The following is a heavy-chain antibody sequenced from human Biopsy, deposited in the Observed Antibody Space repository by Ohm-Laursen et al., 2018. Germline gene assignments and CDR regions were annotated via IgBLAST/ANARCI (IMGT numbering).Heavy chain of an antibody. V-gene: IGHV3-23*01. CDR3: ARPNLREWELHNAFDI. J-gene: IGHJ3*02. D-gene: IGHD1-26*01. CDR1: GFTFSNYA. CDR2: ISGSGATP. Sequence: SLRLSCAASGFTFSNYAMSWVRQAPGKGLEWLSTISGSGATPYYADSVKGRFTISRDNSKNTLYLQMNSLRAEDTAVYYCARPNLREWELHNAFDIWGQGTMVTVPS.